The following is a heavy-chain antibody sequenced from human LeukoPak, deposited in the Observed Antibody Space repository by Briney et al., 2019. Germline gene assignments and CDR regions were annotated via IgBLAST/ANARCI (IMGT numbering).Heavy chain of an antibody. J-gene: IGHJ6*04. D-gene: IGHD2-2*01. Sequence: SETLSLTCTVSGGSISSSNYYGGWIRQPPGKGLEWIGSIYYSGSTYYNPSLKSRVTISVDTSKNQFSLKLSSVTAADTAVYYCAGPIVVVPAASPSVDGMAVFRAGSTLTVSS. CDR1: GGSISSSNYY. CDR3: AGPIVVVPAASPSVDGMAV. CDR2: IYYSGST. V-gene: IGHV4-39*01.